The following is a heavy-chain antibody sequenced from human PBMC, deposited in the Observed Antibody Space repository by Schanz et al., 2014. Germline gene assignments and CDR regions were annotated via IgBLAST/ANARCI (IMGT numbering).Heavy chain of an antibody. CDR3: ARSRGLYDTSGYEPYDY. J-gene: IGHJ4*02. D-gene: IGHD3-22*01. CDR2: IWYDGNNK. Sequence: QLQLVESGGGVVQPGRSLRLSCAASGFTFSSYGMHWVRQAPGKGLEWVAVIWYDGNNKYYADSVKGRFTISRDNSKNILYLQMNSLRDEDTAVYFCARSRGLYDTSGYEPYDYWGQGTLATVSS. V-gene: IGHV3-33*01. CDR1: GFTFSSYG.